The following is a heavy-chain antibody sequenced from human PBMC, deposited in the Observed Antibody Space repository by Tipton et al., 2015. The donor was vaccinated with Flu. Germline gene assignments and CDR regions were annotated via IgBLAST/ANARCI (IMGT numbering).Heavy chain of an antibody. Sequence: SLRPSCAASGFSLSSYWMSWVRQAPGKGLEWVGNINQDGSEKYSVDSVRGRFTTTRDNAKNSVYLQMNSLRVEDTAVYYCVRAIYNSDNYSGQGTLVTVSS. V-gene: IGHV3-7*01. CDR2: INQDGSEK. CDR1: GFSLSSYW. D-gene: IGHD1-14*01. CDR3: VRAIYNSDNY. J-gene: IGHJ4*02.